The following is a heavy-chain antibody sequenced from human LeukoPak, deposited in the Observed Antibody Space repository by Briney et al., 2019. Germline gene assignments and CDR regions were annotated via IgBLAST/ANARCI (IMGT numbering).Heavy chain of an antibody. CDR2: ISYDGSNK. CDR1: GFTFSSYA. CDR3: ARLETYYDSSGYTEYFDY. Sequence: GGSLRLSCAASGFTFSSYAMHWVRQAPGKGLEWVAVISYDGSNKYYADSVKGRFTISRDNSKNTLYLQMNSLRAEDTAVYYCARLETYYDSSGYTEYFDYWGQGTLVTVSS. J-gene: IGHJ4*02. V-gene: IGHV3-30*04. D-gene: IGHD3-22*01.